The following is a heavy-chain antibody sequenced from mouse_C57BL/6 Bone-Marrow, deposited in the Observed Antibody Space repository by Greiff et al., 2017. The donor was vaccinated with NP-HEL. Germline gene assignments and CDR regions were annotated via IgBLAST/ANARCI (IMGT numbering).Heavy chain of an antibody. Sequence: QVQLKESGPELVKPGASVKLSCKASGYTFTSYDINWVKQRPGQGLEWIGWIYPRDGSTKYNEKFKGKATLTVDTSSSTAYMELHSLTSEDAAVYFCASAYYSNYKDYWGQGTTLTVSS. CDR3: ASAYYSNYKDY. CDR2: IYPRDGST. CDR1: GYTFTSYD. V-gene: IGHV1-85*01. D-gene: IGHD2-5*01. J-gene: IGHJ2*01.